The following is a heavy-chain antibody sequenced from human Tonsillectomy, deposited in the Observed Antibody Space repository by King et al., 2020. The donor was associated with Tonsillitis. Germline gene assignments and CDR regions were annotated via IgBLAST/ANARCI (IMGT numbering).Heavy chain of an antibody. J-gene: IGHJ5*02. Sequence: VQLQESGPGLVKPSETLSLTCTVSGGSISSYHWSWIRQPPGKGLEWIGYISYSGSTNYNPSLKSRVTISVDTSKNQLSLKLSSVTATDTAVYYCARVNALYCSKFRWFDPWGQGTLVTVSS. V-gene: IGHV4-59*08. D-gene: IGHD2-15*01. CDR1: GGSISSYH. CDR3: ARVNALYCSKFRWFDP. CDR2: ISYSGST.